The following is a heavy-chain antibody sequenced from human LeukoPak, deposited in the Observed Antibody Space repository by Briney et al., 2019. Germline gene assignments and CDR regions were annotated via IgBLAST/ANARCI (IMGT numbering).Heavy chain of an antibody. CDR1: GYTFIDYY. D-gene: IGHD2-2*01. CDR3: ARDRTKYCRSTSCPLDY. CDR2: IKPHTGGT. Sequence: ASVKVSCKASGYTFIDYYIHWVRQAPGQGLECMGWIKPHTGGTKYAQKFQGRVTMTRDTSISTAYMELSRLRSDDTAVYYCARDRTKYCRSTSCPLDYWGQGTLVTVSS. J-gene: IGHJ4*02. V-gene: IGHV1-2*02.